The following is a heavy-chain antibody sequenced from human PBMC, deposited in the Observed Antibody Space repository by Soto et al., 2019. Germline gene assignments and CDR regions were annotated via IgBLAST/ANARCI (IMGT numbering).Heavy chain of an antibody. CDR1: GFTFSSYT. V-gene: IGHV3-23*01. Sequence: EVQLLESGGGLVQPGGSLRLSCAASGFTFSSYTMSWVRQAPGKGLEWVSSVSGSGGNTYYADSVKGRFTISRDNSKNTLSLQMTSLRAEDTAVYYCAKDRGGFASGWEYFDYWGQGTLVTVSS. J-gene: IGHJ4*02. CDR3: AKDRGGFASGWEYFDY. D-gene: IGHD6-19*01. CDR2: VSGSGGNT.